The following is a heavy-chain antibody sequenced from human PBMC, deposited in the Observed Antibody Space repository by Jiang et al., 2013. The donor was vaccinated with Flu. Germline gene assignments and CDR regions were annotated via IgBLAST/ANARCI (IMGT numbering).Heavy chain of an antibody. CDR3: ASQNWIDSGYDY. V-gene: IGHV4-59*01. J-gene: IGHJ4*02. CDR1: GGSISSYY. Sequence: LLKPSETLSLTCTVSGGSISSYYWSWIRQPPGKGLEWIGYIYYSGSTNYNPSLKSRVTISVDTSKNQFSLKLSSVTTADTAVYYCASQNWIDSGYDYWGQGTLVTVSS. CDR2: IYYSGST. D-gene: IGHD5-12*01.